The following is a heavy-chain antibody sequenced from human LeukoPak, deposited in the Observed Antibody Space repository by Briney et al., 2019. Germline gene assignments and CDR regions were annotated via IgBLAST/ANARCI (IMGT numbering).Heavy chain of an antibody. Sequence: GGSLRLSCAASGFTFSSYSMNWVRQAPGKGLEWVSSISSSSSYIYYADSVKGRFTISRDNSKNTLYLQMNSLRAEDTAVYYCAKARHLAAAAPWWFDPWGQGTLATVSS. CDR2: ISSSSSYI. V-gene: IGHV3-21*04. D-gene: IGHD6-13*01. J-gene: IGHJ5*02. CDR3: AKARHLAAAAPWWFDP. CDR1: GFTFSSYS.